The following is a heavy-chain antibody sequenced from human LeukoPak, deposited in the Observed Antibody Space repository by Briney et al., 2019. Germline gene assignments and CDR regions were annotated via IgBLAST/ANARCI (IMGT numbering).Heavy chain of an antibody. J-gene: IGHJ5*02. CDR1: QHSLIGTV. V-gene: IGHV1-8*01. Sequence: ASVKVSCKTSQHSLIGTVIKTVRQASGQGPEWMGWINPNRGHTDFAQKFWGRFTMTRNNSKNTFYMELSSLTAEDTAVYFCAVDDVIDSGGYYYVWFDHWGQGTLVTVSS. CDR3: AVDDVIDSGGYYYVWFDH. D-gene: IGHD3-22*01. CDR2: INPNRGHT.